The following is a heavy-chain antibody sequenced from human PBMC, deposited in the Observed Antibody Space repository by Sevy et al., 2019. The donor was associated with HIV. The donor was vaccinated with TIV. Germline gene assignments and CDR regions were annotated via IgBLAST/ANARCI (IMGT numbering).Heavy chain of an antibody. CDR1: GFAFRDSA. Sequence: GESLKISCEASGFAFRDSAIHWVRQSPGKGLEWVALISHGGSYEYCVDSVKGRFTVSSDRSKNILYLQMDSLRAEDTAVYYCARMVSGGLRWELIKENAFDIWGQGTAVTVSS. J-gene: IGHJ3*02. V-gene: IGHV3-30-3*01. CDR3: ARMVSGGLRWELIKENAFDI. D-gene: IGHD4-17*01. CDR2: ISHGGSYE.